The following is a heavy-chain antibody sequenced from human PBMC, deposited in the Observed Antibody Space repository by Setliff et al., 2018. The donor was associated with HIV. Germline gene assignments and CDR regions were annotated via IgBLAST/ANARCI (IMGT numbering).Heavy chain of an antibody. D-gene: IGHD3-16*01. CDR2: AYHSGRT. J-gene: IGHJ4*02. V-gene: IGHV4-38-2*01. CDR3: VHSLLGAPMVDY. Sequence: KPSETLSLTCAVSGYSITSGYSWGWIRQSPGKGLEWIGNAYHSGRTYYNPSLKSRVAMSIDTSKNLFSLRLNSVTAADTAMYYCVHSLLGAPMVDYWGQGTLVTVSS. CDR1: GYSITSGYS.